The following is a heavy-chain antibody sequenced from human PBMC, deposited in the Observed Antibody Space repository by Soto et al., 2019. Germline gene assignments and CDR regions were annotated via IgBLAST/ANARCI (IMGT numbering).Heavy chain of an antibody. Sequence: SETLSLRCSVAGGSISSYGWRWIRQPPGKGLEWIGYIYYSGSTNYNPSLKSRVTISVDTSKNQFSLKLSSVTAADTAVYYCARSDGRYWGQGTLVTVSS. J-gene: IGHJ4*02. CDR1: GGSISSYG. CDR2: IYYSGST. V-gene: IGHV4-59*01. CDR3: ARSDGRY.